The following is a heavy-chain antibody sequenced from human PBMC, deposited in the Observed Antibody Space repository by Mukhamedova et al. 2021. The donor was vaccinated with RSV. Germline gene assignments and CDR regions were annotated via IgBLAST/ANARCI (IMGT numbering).Heavy chain of an antibody. CDR3: ARYTDIVVVPAALFDY. D-gene: IGHD2-2*01. Sequence: GLEWVSAISGSGGSTYYADSVKGRFTISRDNSKNTLYLQMNSLRAEDTAVYSCARYTDIVVVPAALFDYWGQGTLVTVSS. CDR2: ISGSGGST. V-gene: IGHV3-23*01. J-gene: IGHJ4*02.